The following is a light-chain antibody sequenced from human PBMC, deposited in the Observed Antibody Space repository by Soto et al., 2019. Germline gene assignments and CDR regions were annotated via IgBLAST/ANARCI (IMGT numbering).Light chain of an antibody. V-gene: IGKV3-20*01. CDR3: QQFGSSPGFT. CDR1: QSINNRY. Sequence: EIVLTQSPGTLSFPGERATLSCRASQSINNRYLAWYQQKPGQAPRLLIYGASSRATGIPDRFSGSGSGTDFTLTISRLEPEDFAVYYCQQFGSSPGFTFGPGTKVDMK. CDR2: GAS. J-gene: IGKJ3*01.